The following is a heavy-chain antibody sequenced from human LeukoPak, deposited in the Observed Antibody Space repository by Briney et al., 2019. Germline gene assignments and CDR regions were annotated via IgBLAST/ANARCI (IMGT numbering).Heavy chain of an antibody. CDR3: AKDDAWLRFLY. J-gene: IGHJ4*02. Sequence: GASVKVSCKASGYTFTSYYMHWVRQAPGQGLEWMGIINPSGGSTSYAQKFQGRVTMTRDMSTSTVYMELSSLRAEDTAIYYCAKDDAWLRFLYWGQGTLVTVSS. V-gene: IGHV1-46*01. D-gene: IGHD5-12*01. CDR1: GYTFTSYY. CDR2: INPSGGST.